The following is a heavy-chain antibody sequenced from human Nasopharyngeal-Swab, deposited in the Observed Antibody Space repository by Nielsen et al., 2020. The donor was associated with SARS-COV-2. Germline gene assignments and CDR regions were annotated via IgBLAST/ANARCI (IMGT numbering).Heavy chain of an antibody. Sequence: SVKVSCKASGGTFSSYAISWVRQAPGQGLEWMGGIIPIFGTANYAQKFQGRVTITADESTSTAYMELSSLKSEDTAVYYCARDSGSYPDDAFDIWGQGTMVTVSS. CDR1: GGTFSSYA. V-gene: IGHV1-69*13. CDR2: IIPIFGTA. D-gene: IGHD1-26*01. CDR3: ARDSGSYPDDAFDI. J-gene: IGHJ3*02.